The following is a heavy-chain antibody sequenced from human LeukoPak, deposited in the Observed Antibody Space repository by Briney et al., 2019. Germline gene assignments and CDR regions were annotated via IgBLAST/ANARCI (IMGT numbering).Heavy chain of an antibody. CDR3: ARHENYDRTELFDY. J-gene: IGHJ4*02. CDR1: GGSISSYY. D-gene: IGHD3-22*01. Sequence: PSETLSLTCTVSGGSISSYYWSWIRQPPGKGLEWIGYIYYSGSTNYNPSLKSRVTISVDTSKNQFSLKLSSVTAADTAVYYCARHENYDRTELFDYWGQGTLVTVSS. V-gene: IGHV4-59*08. CDR2: IYYSGST.